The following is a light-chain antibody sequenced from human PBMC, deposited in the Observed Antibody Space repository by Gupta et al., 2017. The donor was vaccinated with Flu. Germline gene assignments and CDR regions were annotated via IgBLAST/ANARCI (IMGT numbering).Light chain of an antibody. J-gene: IGKJ2*01. CDR2: QGY. Sequence: INSGSHATISSRESQRHADSNGYQYLAWFLQKTRQTPGPLVYQGYNRASGVHARFSGSGLGPNFKLKLSRVEAADVGVYTCRQVLQTRYTFGQGTKLEIK. V-gene: IGKV2-28*01. CDR1: QRHADSNGYQY. CDR3: RQVLQTRYT.